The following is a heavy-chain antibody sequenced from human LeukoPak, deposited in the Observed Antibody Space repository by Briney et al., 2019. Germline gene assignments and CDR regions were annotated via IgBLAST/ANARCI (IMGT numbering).Heavy chain of an antibody. Sequence: GGSLRLSCAASGFPFSSYGMHWVRQAPGKGLEWVARLVYDARSDYANSVKGRFSISRDDSKNTLYLQMNSLRAEDTAVYYCARAPGGGHGSGDAGRVYWGQGTLVTVSS. CDR3: ARAPGGGHGSGDAGRVY. CDR2: LVYDARS. CDR1: GFPFSSYG. V-gene: IGHV3-30*02. J-gene: IGHJ4*02. D-gene: IGHD6-19*01.